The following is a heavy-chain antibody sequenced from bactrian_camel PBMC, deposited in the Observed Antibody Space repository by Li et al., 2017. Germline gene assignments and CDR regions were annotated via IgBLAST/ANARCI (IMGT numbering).Heavy chain of an antibody. Sequence: VQLVESGGGSVQAGESLRLSCSTSGYTFSMYCMGWFRQAPGKEREGVAFIYRGDGSTYYADSVKGRFTISQDNAKNTVYLQMNSLKPEDTAKYFCAADGPVGCGRDLRPATFGSHGPGTQVTVS. V-gene: IGHV3S40*01. D-gene: IGHD5*01. CDR1: GYTFSMYC. CDR2: IYRGDGST. J-gene: IGHJ4*01.